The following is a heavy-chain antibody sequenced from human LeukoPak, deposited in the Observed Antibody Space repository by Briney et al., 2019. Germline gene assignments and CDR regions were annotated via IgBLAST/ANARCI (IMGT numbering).Heavy chain of an antibody. Sequence: GRSLRLSCAASGFIFSSYGMHWVRQAPGKGLEWVAVISYDGRNKYYADSVKGRFTISRDNAKNSLYLQMNSLRAEDTAVYYCARDLGYCSGGSCYSDYWGQGTLVTVSS. J-gene: IGHJ4*02. CDR2: ISYDGRNK. CDR1: GFIFSSYG. CDR3: ARDLGYCSGGSCYSDY. D-gene: IGHD2-15*01. V-gene: IGHV3-30*03.